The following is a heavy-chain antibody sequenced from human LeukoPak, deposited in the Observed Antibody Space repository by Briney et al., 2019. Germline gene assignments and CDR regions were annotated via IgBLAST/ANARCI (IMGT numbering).Heavy chain of an antibody. CDR2: ISGSGGST. Sequence: GGSLRLSCAASGSTFSSYAMSWVRQAPGKGLEWVSAISGSGGSTYYADSVKGRFTISRDNSKNTLYLQMNSLRAEDTAVYYCAKSLRYCSGGSCYGGFDYWGQGTLVTVSS. D-gene: IGHD2-15*01. CDR1: GSTFSSYA. CDR3: AKSLRYCSGGSCYGGFDY. V-gene: IGHV3-23*01. J-gene: IGHJ4*02.